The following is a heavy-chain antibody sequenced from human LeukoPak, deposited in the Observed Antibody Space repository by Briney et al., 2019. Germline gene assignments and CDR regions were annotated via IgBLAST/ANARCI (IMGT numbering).Heavy chain of an antibody. J-gene: IGHJ4*02. Sequence: GGSLRLSCAASGFTFSSYGMHWVRQAPGKGLEWVAVIWYDGSNKYYADSVKGRFTISRDNSKNTLYLQMNSLRAEDTAVYYCAGTIVGKWAIDYWGQGTLVTVSS. CDR1: GFTFSSYG. CDR3: AGTIVGKWAIDY. CDR2: IWYDGSNK. D-gene: IGHD3-22*01. V-gene: IGHV3-33*01.